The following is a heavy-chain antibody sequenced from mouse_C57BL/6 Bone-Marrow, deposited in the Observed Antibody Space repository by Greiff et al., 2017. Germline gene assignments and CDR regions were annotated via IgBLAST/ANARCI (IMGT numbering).Heavy chain of an antibody. CDR1: GFNIKNTY. CDR2: IDPANGNT. CDR3: ALEGVEYYGSTYWYYDV. D-gene: IGHD1-1*01. J-gene: IGHJ1*03. Sequence: EVQLQQSVAELVRPGASVKLSCTASGFNIKNTYMHWVKQRPEQGLEWIGRIDPANGNTKYAPNFQGKATITADTSSNTAYLQLSSLTSEDTAIYYCALEGVEYYGSTYWYYDVWGTGTTVTVTS. V-gene: IGHV14-3*01.